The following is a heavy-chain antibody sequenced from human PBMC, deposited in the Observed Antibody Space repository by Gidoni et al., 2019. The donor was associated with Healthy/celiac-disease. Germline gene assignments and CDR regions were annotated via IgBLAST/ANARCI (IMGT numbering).Heavy chain of an antibody. V-gene: IGHV3-11*01. J-gene: IGHJ2*01. CDR2: ISSSGSTI. D-gene: IGHD2-15*01. CDR1: GSSFSDYY. CDR3: ARPIADKGWYFDL. Sequence: QVQLLQSGGGLVTPGGSLSIPSTAPGSSFSDYYMGWLRQAPGKGLEWVSYISSSGSTIYYTDSVKGRFTISRDNAKNSLYLQMNSLRAEDTAVYYCARPIADKGWYFDLWGRGTLVTVSS.